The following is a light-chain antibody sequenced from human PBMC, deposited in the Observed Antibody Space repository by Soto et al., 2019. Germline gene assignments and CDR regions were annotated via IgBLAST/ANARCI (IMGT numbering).Light chain of an antibody. CDR2: GAS. J-gene: IGKJ4*01. CDR3: QQYNNWPLT. CDR1: QSVSRT. V-gene: IGKV3-15*01. Sequence: IVMTQSPATLSVSPRERATLSCRASQSVSRTLAWYQQRPGQAPRLLIYGASTRATDIPARFSGSGSGTEFTLTISSLQSEDFAVYYCQQYNNWPLTFGGGTKVDIK.